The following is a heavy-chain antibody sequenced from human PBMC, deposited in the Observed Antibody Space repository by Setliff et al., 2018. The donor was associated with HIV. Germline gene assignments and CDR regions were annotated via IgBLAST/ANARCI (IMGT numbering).Heavy chain of an antibody. V-gene: IGHV4-39*01. CDR1: GGSISSSSYY. J-gene: IGHJ4*02. D-gene: IGHD3-22*01. CDR2: IYYSGST. CDR3: ARRPYYESSGYYNY. Sequence: PSETLSLTCTVSGGSISSSSYYWGWIRQPPGKGLEWIGSIYYSGSTYYNPSLKSRVTISVDTSKNQFSLNLSSVTAAHPAVYYCARRPYYESSGYYNYWGQGTLVTVSS.